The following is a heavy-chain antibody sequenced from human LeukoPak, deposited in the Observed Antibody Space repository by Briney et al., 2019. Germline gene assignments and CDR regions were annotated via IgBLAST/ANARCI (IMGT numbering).Heavy chain of an antibody. J-gene: IGHJ3*02. CDR2: IYSGGGT. V-gene: IGHV3-66*01. Sequence: GGSLTLSCAASGCTFSSYWMHWVRQAPGKGLEWVSGIYSGGGTNYEDSVKGRFTISRDNSTNTQNLQMNSLRAEDTALYYCARGYSGPGGWFYAFDIWGQGTLVTVSS. CDR3: ARGYSGPGGWFYAFDI. CDR1: GCTFSSYW. D-gene: IGHD5-12*01.